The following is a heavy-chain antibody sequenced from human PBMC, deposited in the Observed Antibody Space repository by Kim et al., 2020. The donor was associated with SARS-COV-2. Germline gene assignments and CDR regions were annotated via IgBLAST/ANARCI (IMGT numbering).Heavy chain of an antibody. CDR3: ARGLGYCSSTSCFDAFDI. Sequence: SETLSLTCTVSGGSISSYYWSWIRQPPGKGLEWIGYIYYSWSTNYNPSLKSRVTISVDTSKNQFSLKLSSVTAADTAVYYCARGLGYCSSTSCFDAFDIWGQGTMVTVSS. CDR1: GGSISSYY. V-gene: IGHV4-59*13. CDR2: IYYSWST. D-gene: IGHD2-2*01. J-gene: IGHJ3*02.